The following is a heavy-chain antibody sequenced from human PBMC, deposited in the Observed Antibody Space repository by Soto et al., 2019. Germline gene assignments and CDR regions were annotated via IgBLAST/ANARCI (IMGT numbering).Heavy chain of an antibody. D-gene: IGHD7-27*01. CDR3: ARDDGQTGEPPYYYYGMDV. V-gene: IGHV1-18*01. CDR2: ISAYNGNI. J-gene: IGHJ6*02. CDR1: GYSFTSYA. Sequence: QVQLMQSGAEVQKPGASVNVSCKASGYSFTSYAISWVRQAPGQGLEWMGWISAYNGNINYAQKFQGRVTMTTDTSTSTAYMGLRSLRSDDTAMYYCARDDGQTGEPPYYYYGMDVWGQGTTVTVSS.